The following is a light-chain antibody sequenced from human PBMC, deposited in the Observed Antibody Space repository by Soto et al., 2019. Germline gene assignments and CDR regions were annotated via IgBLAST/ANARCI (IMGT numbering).Light chain of an antibody. J-gene: IGKJ4*01. CDR2: KIS. V-gene: IGKV2-24*01. CDR3: MQATQVPFT. CDR1: QSLVHSDGNTY. Sequence: DIVMTQTPLSAPVTLGQPASISCRSSQSLVHSDGNTYLSWLKQRPGQPPRLLIYKISKRFSGVPERFIGSRAGTGFMFKISRVEAEDVGTYYCMQATQVPFTFGGGTKVEIK.